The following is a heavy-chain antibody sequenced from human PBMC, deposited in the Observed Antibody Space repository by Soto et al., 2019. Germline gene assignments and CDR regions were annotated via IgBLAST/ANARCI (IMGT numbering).Heavy chain of an antibody. V-gene: IGHV3-30*18. J-gene: IGHJ4*02. CDR2: VSHDGRNT. CDR1: GFTFSDYA. D-gene: IGHD6-19*01. CDR3: AKGGRQWLVTSGFNY. Sequence: VQLVESGGGVVQPGRSLRLSCAASGFTFSDYAMHWVRQAPGKGLEWVAVVSHDGRNTHYADSVKGRFTISRDSSKNTRSLEMTRLRAGDTAVYYCAKGGRQWLVTSGFNYWGQGALVTVSS.